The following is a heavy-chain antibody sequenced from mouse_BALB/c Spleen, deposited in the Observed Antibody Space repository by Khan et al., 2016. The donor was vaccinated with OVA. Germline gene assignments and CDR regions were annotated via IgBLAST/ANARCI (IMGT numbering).Heavy chain of an antibody. V-gene: IGHV1-7*01. CDR1: GYTFTSYW. J-gene: IGHJ2*01. CDR3: ARDRIDY. CDR2: INPTSGYT. Sequence: VQLQQSGAELAKPGASVKMSCKASGYTFTSYWMHWIKQRPGQGLEWIGYINPTSGYTDYNQKFKDKATLTADKSSSIAYMQLSSLTSYDSAVYYCARDRIDYWGQGTALTVSS.